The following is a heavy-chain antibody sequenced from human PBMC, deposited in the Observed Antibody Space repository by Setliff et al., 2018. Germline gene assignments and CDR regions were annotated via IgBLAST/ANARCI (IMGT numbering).Heavy chain of an antibody. V-gene: IGHV4-34*12. CDR2: IIHSGST. J-gene: IGHJ4*02. D-gene: IGHD2-21*02. CDR3: ARDLGHGGDSDY. Sequence: SETLSLTCAVYGGSFSGYYWSWIRQPPGKRLEWIGEIIHSGSTNYNPSLKSRVTISMDTSKNQVSLKLNSVTATDTAVYYCARDLGHGGDSDYWGQGILVTV. CDR1: GGSFSGYY.